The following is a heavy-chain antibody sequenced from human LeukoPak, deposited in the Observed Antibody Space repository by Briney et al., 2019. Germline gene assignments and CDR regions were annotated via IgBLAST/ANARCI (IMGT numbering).Heavy chain of an antibody. V-gene: IGHV1-8*01. CDR3: ARAKGGATDPDY. D-gene: IGHD1-26*01. J-gene: IGHJ4*02. CDR2: MNPNSGNT. Sequence: ASVKVSCKASGYTFTSYDINWVRQATGQGLEWMGRMNPNSGNTGYAQKFQGRVTMTRNTSISTAYMELSSLRSEDTAVYYCARAKGGATDPDYWGQGTLVTVSS. CDR1: GYTFTSYD.